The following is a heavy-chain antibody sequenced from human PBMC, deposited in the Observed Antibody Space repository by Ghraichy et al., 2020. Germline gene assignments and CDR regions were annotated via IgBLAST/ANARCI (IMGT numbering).Heavy chain of an antibody. J-gene: IGHJ6*03. Sequence: SQTLSLTCAISGDSVSSNSAAWNWIRQSPSRGLEWLGRTYYRSKWYNDYAVSVKSRITINPDTSKNQFSLQLNSVTPEDTAVYYCARDGYYYDSSGYQKIHYYMDVWGKGTTVTVSS. CDR1: GDSVSSNSAA. V-gene: IGHV6-1*01. CDR2: TYYRSKWYN. CDR3: ARDGYYYDSSGYQKIHYYMDV. D-gene: IGHD3-22*01.